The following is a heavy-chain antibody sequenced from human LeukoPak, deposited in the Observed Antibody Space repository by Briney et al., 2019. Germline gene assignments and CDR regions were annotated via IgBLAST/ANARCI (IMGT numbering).Heavy chain of an antibody. Sequence: ASVKVSCKASGYTFTGYYMHWVRQAPGQGLEWMGWINPNSGGTNYAQKFQGRVTMTRGTSISTAYMELSRLRSDDTAVYYCARDYSSSWSYYDSSGYPDYWGQGTLVTVSS. D-gene: IGHD3-22*01. CDR3: ARDYSSSWSYYDSSGYPDY. CDR2: INPNSGGT. CDR1: GYTFTGYY. J-gene: IGHJ4*02. V-gene: IGHV1-2*02.